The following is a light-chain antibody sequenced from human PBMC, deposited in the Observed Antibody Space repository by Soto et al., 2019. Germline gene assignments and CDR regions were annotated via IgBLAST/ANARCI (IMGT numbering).Light chain of an antibody. CDR1: SGSIARNY. CDR3: SSLTRSDTWV. J-gene: IGLJ3*02. V-gene: IGLV6-57*04. Sequence: NFMLTQPHSVSESPGKTVTISCTRSSGSIARNYVQWYQQRPGGAPTTVIYQDNQRPSGVPDRFSGSIDSSSNSASLTISGLKTEDEADYFCSSLTRSDTWVIGGGTKLTVL. CDR2: QDN.